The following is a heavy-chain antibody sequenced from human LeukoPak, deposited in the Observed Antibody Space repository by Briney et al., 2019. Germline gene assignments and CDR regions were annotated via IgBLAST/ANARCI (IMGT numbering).Heavy chain of an antibody. J-gene: IGHJ4*02. CDR3: AKDGAGRHYFDY. CDR1: GFTFSSYD. D-gene: IGHD3-16*01. Sequence: GGSLRLSCAASGFTFSSYDMHWVRQAPGRGLEWVAFIRYDGSNKYYADSVQGRFTISRDNSRSTVYLQMNSLRVEDTAVYYCAKDGAGRHYFDYWGQGTLVTVSS. V-gene: IGHV3-30*02. CDR2: IRYDGSNK.